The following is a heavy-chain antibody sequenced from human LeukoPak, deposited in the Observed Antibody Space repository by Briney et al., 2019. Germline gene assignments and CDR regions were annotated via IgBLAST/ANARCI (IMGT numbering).Heavy chain of an antibody. J-gene: IGHJ4*02. Sequence: GASAKVSCKASGGTFSSYAISWVRQAPGQGLEWMGGVIPIFGTANYAQKFQGRVTITADESTSTAYMELSSLRSEDTAVYYCARGSTVRGVNLGHWGQGTLVTVSS. V-gene: IGHV1-69*13. CDR3: ARGSTVRGVNLGH. CDR2: VIPIFGTA. D-gene: IGHD3-10*01. CDR1: GGTFSSYA.